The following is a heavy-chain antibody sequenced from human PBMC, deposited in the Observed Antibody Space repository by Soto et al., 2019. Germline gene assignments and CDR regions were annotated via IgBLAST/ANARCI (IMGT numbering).Heavy chain of an antibody. CDR2: ISSSSRYI. CDR1: GFTFSSYS. Sequence: EVQLVESGGGLVKPGGSLRLSCAASGFTFSSYSMNWVRQAPGKGLEWVSSISSSSRYIYYADSVKGRFTISRDNAKNSLYLQMNSLRAEDTAVYYCARDPRVCSATPGGDYWGQGTLVTVSS. CDR3: ARDPRVCSATPGGDY. J-gene: IGHJ4*02. D-gene: IGHD6-25*01. V-gene: IGHV3-21*01.